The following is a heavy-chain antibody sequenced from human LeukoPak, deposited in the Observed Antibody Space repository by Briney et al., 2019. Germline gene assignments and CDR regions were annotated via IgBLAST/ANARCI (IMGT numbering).Heavy chain of an antibody. Sequence: PGGSLRLSCAASGFTFSNAWMSWVRQAPGKGLEWVSAISGSGGSTYYADSVKGRFTISRDNSKNALYLQMNSLRAEDTAVYYCAKGSSRIAVAGIHDYWGQGTLVTVSS. J-gene: IGHJ4*02. D-gene: IGHD6-19*01. CDR2: ISGSGGST. CDR3: AKGSSRIAVAGIHDY. CDR1: GFTFSNAW. V-gene: IGHV3-23*01.